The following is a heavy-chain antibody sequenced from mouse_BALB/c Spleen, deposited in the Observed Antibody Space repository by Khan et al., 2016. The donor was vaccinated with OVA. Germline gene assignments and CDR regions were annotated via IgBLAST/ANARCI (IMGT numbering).Heavy chain of an antibody. CDR1: GFTFSSFG. V-gene: IGHV5-17*02. CDR2: ISSDSSTV. Sequence: EVELVESGGGLVQPGGSRKLSCAASGFTFSSFGMHWVRQAPEKGLEWVAYISSDSSTVYYADTVKGRFTISRDNPKNTLFLQMTSLRSEDTAMYYCARDGYSDFDYWGQGTTLTVSS. J-gene: IGHJ2*01. CDR3: ARDGYSDFDY. D-gene: IGHD2-3*01.